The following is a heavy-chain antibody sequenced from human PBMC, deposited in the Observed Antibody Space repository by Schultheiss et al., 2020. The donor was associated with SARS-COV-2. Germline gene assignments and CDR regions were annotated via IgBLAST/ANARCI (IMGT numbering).Heavy chain of an antibody. V-gene: IGHV3-21*01. CDR1: GFTFSSYS. CDR2: ISSSSSYI. CDR3: ARGGGMGGLSFDY. Sequence: GSLRLSCAASGFTFSSYSMNWVRQAPGKGLEWVSSISSSSSYIYYADSVKGRFTISRDNAKNSLYLQMNSLRAEDTAVYYCARGGGMGGLSFDYWGQGTLVTVSS. D-gene: IGHD2-15*01. J-gene: IGHJ4*02.